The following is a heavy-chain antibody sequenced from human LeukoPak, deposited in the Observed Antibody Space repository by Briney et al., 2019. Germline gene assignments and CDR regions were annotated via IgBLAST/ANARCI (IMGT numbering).Heavy chain of an antibody. Sequence: VSVKVSCKASGYTFTAYYIHWVRQALGQGLEWMGYINTKSDGTIYAQKFQGRVTMARDTSISTVYMELSRLRFDDTAVYYCAKVKPGAFDLWGQGTVVTVSS. J-gene: IGHJ3*01. CDR3: AKVKPGAFDL. D-gene: IGHD7-27*01. V-gene: IGHV1-2*02. CDR2: INTKSDGT. CDR1: GYTFTAYY.